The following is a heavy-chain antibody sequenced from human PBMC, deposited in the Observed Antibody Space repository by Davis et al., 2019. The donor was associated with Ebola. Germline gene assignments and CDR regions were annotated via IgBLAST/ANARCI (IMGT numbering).Heavy chain of an antibody. CDR3: ARAYCGGDCFLSNWFDP. V-gene: IGHV4-31*03. Sequence: PSETLSLTCTVSGGSISSGGYYWSWIRQHPGKGLEWIGYIYYSGSTYYNPSLKSRVTISVDTSKKQFSLILNSVTAADTAVYYCARAYCGGDCFLSNWFDPWGQGTLVTVSS. CDR2: IYYSGST. J-gene: IGHJ5*02. CDR1: GGSISSGGYY. D-gene: IGHD2-21*01.